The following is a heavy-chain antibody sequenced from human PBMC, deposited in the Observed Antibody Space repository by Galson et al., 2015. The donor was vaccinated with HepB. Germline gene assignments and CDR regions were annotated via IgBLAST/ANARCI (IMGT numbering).Heavy chain of an antibody. CDR1: DFTFTSYW. CDR2: IKQDDSDK. J-gene: IGHJ4*02. CDR3: ARGTRSWPFNFDS. Sequence: SLRLSCAASDFTFTSYWMSWVRQAPGKGLEWVASIKQDDSDKQYVGSVKGRFTISRDNAKNSMSLQMNGLRVEDSALYYCARGTRSWPFNFDSWGQGTQVTVSS. D-gene: IGHD6-13*01. V-gene: IGHV3-7*03.